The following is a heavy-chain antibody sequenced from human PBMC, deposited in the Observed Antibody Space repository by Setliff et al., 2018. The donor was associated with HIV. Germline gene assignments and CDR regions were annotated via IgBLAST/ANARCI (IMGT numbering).Heavy chain of an antibody. CDR3: AKDKGQKYADY. J-gene: IGHJ4*02. V-gene: IGHV3-21*01. CDR2: ISSSSSYI. CDR1: GFTFSSYG. Sequence: GGSLRLSCAASGFTFSSYGMHWVRQAPGKGLEWVSSISSSSSYIYYADSVKGRFTISRDASKNTLYLQMNSLRAEDTAVYYCAKDKGQKYADYWGQGTMVTVSS. D-gene: IGHD3-10*01.